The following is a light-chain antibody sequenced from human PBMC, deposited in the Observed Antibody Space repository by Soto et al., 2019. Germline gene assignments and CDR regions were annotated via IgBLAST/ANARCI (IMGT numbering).Light chain of an antibody. CDR3: SSYTSSSTLV. J-gene: IGLJ1*01. V-gene: IGLV2-14*01. CDR1: SSDVGGYNS. Sequence: LTQPASVSGSPGQSITISCTGTSSDVGGYNSVSWYQQHPGKAPKLMIYDVSNRPSGVSNRFSGSKSGNTASLTISGLQAEDEADYYCSSYTSSSTLVFGTGAKVTVL. CDR2: DVS.